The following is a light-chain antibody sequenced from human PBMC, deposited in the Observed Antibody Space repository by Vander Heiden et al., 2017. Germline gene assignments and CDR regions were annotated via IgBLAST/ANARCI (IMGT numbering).Light chain of an antibody. CDR2: DVT. CDR1: SSDVGDHNF. V-gene: IGLV2-11*01. Sequence: QSALTQPRSVSGSPGQSVTISCTGTSSDVGDHNFVSWYQQHPGKLPKLMIYDVTKRPSGVPDRFSGSTSGNTASLTISGLQAEDEADYYCSSYAGSGLFGGGTKLTVL. CDR3: SSYAGSGL. J-gene: IGLJ2*01.